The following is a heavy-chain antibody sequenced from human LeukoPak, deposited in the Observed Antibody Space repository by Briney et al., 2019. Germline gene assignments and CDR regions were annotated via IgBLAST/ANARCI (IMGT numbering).Heavy chain of an antibody. J-gene: IGHJ4*02. CDR3: AAVGDYGDYFDY. Sequence: GASVKVSCKASGFTFTSSAVQWVRQARGQRLEWIGWIVVGSGNTNYAQKFQERVTITRDMSTSTAYIELSSLRSEDTAVYYCAAVGDYGDYFDYWGQGTLVTVSS. V-gene: IGHV1-58*01. CDR1: GFTFTSSA. CDR2: IVVGSGNT. D-gene: IGHD4-17*01.